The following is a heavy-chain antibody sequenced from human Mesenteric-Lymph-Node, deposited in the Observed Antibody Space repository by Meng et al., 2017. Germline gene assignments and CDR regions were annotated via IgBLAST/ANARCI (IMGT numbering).Heavy chain of an antibody. J-gene: IGHJ4*02. CDR2: IYYSGST. V-gene: IGHV4-30-4*01. Sequence: VTLQAPGPELVSPSQTPSLTCTVAGDSFNSPDYYWSWIRQPPEKGLEGIGYIYYSGSTYYNPSLKSRVSISGDTSNKQFSLKLTSVTAADTAVYYCARSPYSGSALPFFDYWGQGSLVTVSS. D-gene: IGHD1-26*01. CDR1: GDSFNSPDYY. CDR3: ARSPYSGSALPFFDY.